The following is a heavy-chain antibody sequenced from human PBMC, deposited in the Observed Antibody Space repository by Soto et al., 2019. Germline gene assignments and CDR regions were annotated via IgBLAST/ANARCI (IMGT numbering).Heavy chain of an antibody. CDR2: IGTAGDT. V-gene: IGHV3-13*04. Sequence: EVPLVESGGGLVQPGGSLRLSCAASGFTFSSYDMHWVRQATGKGLEWVSAIGTAGDTYYPGSVKGRFTISRENAKNSLYLQMNSLRAGDTAVYYCARALLWFGDDYYYGMDVWGQGTTVTVSS. CDR3: ARALLWFGDDYYYGMDV. J-gene: IGHJ6*02. CDR1: GFTFSSYD. D-gene: IGHD3-10*01.